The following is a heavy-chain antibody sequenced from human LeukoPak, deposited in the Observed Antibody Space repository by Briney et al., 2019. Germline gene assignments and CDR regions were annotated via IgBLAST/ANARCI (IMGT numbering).Heavy chain of an antibody. CDR1: GGSISSSSYY. CDR3: ARDQGGKRGFDY. D-gene: IGHD4-23*01. Sequence: SETLSLTCTVSGGSISSSSYYWGWIRQPPGKGLEWIRSIYYSGSTYYNPSLKSRVTISVDTSKNQFSLKLSSVTAADTAVYYCARDQGGKRGFDYWGQGTLVTVSP. V-gene: IGHV4-39*07. CDR2: IYYSGST. J-gene: IGHJ4*02.